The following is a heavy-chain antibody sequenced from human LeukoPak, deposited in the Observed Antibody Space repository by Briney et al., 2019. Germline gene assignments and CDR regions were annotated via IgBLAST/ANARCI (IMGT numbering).Heavy chain of an antibody. V-gene: IGHV3-23*01. CDR3: AKGDSSGWYRPYYYYGRDV. Sequence: TGGSLRLSCAASGFIFSSHAMSWVRQAPGKGLEWVSAISSSGGSTYYADSVKGRFTLSRDNSKNTLYLQMNSLRAEDTAIYYCAKGDSSGWYRPYYYYGRDVWGQGTTVTVSS. D-gene: IGHD6-19*01. CDR1: GFIFSSHA. CDR2: ISSSGGST. J-gene: IGHJ6*02.